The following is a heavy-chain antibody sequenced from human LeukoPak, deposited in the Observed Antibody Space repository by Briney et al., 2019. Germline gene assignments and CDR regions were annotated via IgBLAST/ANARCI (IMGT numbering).Heavy chain of an antibody. CDR2: ISYDGSNK. J-gene: IGHJ6*02. CDR3: ARDRVTYYYYYGMDV. V-gene: IGHV3-30-3*01. Sequence: PGGSLRLSCAASGFTFSSYAMHWVRQAPGKGLEGVAVISYDGSNKYYADSVKGRFTISRDNSRSTLYLQMNSLRAEDTAMYYCARDRVTYYYYYGMDVWGQGTTVTVSS. D-gene: IGHD4-11*01. CDR1: GFTFSSYA.